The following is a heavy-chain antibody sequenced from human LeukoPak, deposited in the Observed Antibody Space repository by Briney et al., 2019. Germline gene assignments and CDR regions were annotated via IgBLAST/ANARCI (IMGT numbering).Heavy chain of an antibody. CDR3: ARGRYDSRIFDY. J-gene: IGHJ4*02. D-gene: IGHD3-22*01. Sequence: GGSLRLSCAASGFSFTNYSMNWVRQAPGKGLEWVSSISRSSAYIYYADSVKGRFTISRDNAKKSLYLQMNSLRAEDTAVYYCARGRYDSRIFDYWGQGTLVTVSS. V-gene: IGHV3-21*01. CDR2: ISRSSAYI. CDR1: GFSFTNYS.